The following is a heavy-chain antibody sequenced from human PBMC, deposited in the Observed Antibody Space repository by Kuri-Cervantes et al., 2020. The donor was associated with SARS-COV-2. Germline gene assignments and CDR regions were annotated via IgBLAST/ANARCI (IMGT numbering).Heavy chain of an antibody. D-gene: IGHD3-16*02. CDR2: INHSGST. CDR1: GGSFSGYY. CDR3: ARDDTFGGVIAHY. V-gene: IGHV4-34*01. Sequence: SQTLSLTCAVYGGSFSGYYWSWIRQPPGKGLEWIGEINHSGSTNYNPSLKSRVTISVDTSNNQYSLKLSSVTAADTAVYYCARDDTFGGVIAHYWGQGTLVTVSS. J-gene: IGHJ4*02.